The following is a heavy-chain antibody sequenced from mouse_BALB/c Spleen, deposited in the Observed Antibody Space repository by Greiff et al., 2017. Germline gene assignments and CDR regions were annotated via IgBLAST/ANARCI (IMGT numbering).Heavy chain of an antibody. CDR2: IDPENGNT. J-gene: IGHJ4*01. Sequence: EVQLQQSGAELVRPGALVKLSCKASGFNIKDYYMHWVKQRPEQGLEWIGWIDPENGNTKYDPKFQGKATITADTSSNTAYLQLSSLTSEDTAVYYCARCDYYGSSYAMDYWGQGTSVTVSS. D-gene: IGHD1-1*01. V-gene: IGHV14-1*02. CDR3: ARCDYYGSSYAMDY. CDR1: GFNIKDYY.